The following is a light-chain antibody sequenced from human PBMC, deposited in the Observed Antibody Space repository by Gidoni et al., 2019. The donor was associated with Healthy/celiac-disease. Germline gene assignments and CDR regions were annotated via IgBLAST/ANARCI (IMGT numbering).Light chain of an antibody. V-gene: IGKV4-1*01. CDR2: WAS. CDR1: QSVLYSSNNKNY. J-gene: IGKJ3*01. Sequence: DIVTTQSPDSLAGSLGERATINCKSSQSVLYSSNNKNYLAWYQQKPGQPPKLLIYWASTRESGVPDRFSGSGSGTDFTLTISSLQAEDVAVYYCQQYYSTPLTFGPGTNVDIK. CDR3: QQYYSTPLT.